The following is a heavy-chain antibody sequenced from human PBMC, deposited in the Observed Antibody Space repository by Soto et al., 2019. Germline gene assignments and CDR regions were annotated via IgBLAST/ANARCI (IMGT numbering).Heavy chain of an antibody. Sequence: QVQLVQSGAEVKRSGSSVKVSCKASGGSLTGYMITWVRQAPGQGLEWMGGIIPIFDTTNYAQKLQGRVTITADDSTSTAYMELSSLRSEDTAVYYCARASIGRITGSTLAYYYYYVMDVWGQGTTVTVSS. CDR3: ARASIGRITGSTLAYYYYYVMDV. J-gene: IGHJ6*02. CDR2: IIPIFDTT. D-gene: IGHD1-7*01. V-gene: IGHV1-69*01. CDR1: GGSLTGYM.